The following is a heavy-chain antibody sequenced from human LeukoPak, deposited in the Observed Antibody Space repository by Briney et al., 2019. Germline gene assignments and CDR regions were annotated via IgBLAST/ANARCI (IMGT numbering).Heavy chain of an antibody. Sequence: SGPTLVKPTQTLTLTCTFSGFSLSTSGVGVGWIRQPPGKALEWLALIYWDDDKRYSPSLKSRLTITKDTSKNQVVLTMTNMDPVDTATYYCARLQQLGTLVGAFDIWGQGTMVTVSS. D-gene: IGHD6-13*01. CDR2: IYWDDDK. J-gene: IGHJ3*02. CDR3: ARLQQLGTLVGAFDI. V-gene: IGHV2-5*02. CDR1: GFSLSTSGVG.